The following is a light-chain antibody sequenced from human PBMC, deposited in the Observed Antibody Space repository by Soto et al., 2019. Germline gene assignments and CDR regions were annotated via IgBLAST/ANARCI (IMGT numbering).Light chain of an antibody. CDR1: SSNIGAGYD. J-gene: IGLJ2*01. V-gene: IGLV1-40*01. CDR3: QSYDSSLSAL. Sequence: QTVVTQPPSVSGAPGQRVTISCTGSSSNIGAGYDVHWYQQLPGTAPKLLINGNSNRPSGVPDRFSGSKSGTSASLAITGLQAEDEADYYCQSYDSSLSALFGGGTQLTVL. CDR2: GNS.